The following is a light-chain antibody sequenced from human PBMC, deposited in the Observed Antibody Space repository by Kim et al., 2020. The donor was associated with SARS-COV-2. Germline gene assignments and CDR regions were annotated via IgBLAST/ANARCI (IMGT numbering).Light chain of an antibody. J-gene: IGLJ3*02. CDR3: QAWDSSTAV. Sequence: SMYPGQTASITCSGNKLGDKYACWYQQKPGQSPVLVIYQDSKRPSGIPERFSGSNSGNTATLTISGTQAMGEADYYCQAWDSSTAVFGGETQLTVL. V-gene: IGLV3-1*01. CDR2: QDS. CDR1: KLGDKY.